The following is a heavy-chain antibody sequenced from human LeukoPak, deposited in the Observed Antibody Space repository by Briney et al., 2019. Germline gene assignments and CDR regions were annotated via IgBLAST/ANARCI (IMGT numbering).Heavy chain of an antibody. CDR1: GFTFSDYY. CDR2: ISSSGSTI. D-gene: IGHD2-2*01. J-gene: IGHJ5*02. Sequence: GGSLRLSCAASGFTFSDYYMSWIRQAPGKGLEWVSYISSSGSTIYYADSVKGRFTISRDNAKNSLYLQMNSLRAEDTAVYYFARGMCEIVVVPAAIDWFDPWGQGTLVTVSS. V-gene: IGHV3-11*04. CDR3: ARGMCEIVVVPAAIDWFDP.